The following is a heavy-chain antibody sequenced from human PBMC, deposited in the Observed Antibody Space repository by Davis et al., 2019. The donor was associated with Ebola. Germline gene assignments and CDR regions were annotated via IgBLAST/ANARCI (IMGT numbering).Heavy chain of an antibody. J-gene: IGHJ6*02. Sequence: PSETLSLTCTVSGGSISSYYWSWIRQPPGKGLEWIGYIYYSGSTYYNPSLKSRVTISVDTSKNQFSLKLSSVTAADTAVYYCARAPPHPDSSGYYLYYYYGMDVWGQGTTVTVSS. CDR1: GGSISSYY. V-gene: IGHV4-30-4*08. CDR2: IYYSGST. D-gene: IGHD3-22*01. CDR3: ARAPPHPDSSGYYLYYYYGMDV.